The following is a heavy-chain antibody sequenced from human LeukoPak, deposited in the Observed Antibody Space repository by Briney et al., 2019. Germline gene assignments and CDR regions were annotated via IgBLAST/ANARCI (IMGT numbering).Heavy chain of an antibody. V-gene: IGHV3-30-3*01. J-gene: IGHJ3*02. CDR1: GFTFSSYA. D-gene: IGHD3-22*01. CDR2: ISYDGSNK. Sequence: GRSLRLSCAASGFTFSSYAMHWVRQAPGKGLEWVAVISYDGSNKYYADSVKGRFTISRDNSKNTLYLQMNSLRAEDTAVYYCARERRTMIHQDAFDIWGQGTMVTASS. CDR3: ARERRTMIHQDAFDI.